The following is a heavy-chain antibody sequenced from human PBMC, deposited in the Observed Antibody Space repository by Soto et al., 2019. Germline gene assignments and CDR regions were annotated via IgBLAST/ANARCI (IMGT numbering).Heavy chain of an antibody. V-gene: IGHV1-69*05. Sequence: SVKVSCKASGGTFSSYAISWVRQAPGQGLEWMGGIIPIFGTADYAQKFQGRVTMTRNTSISTAYMELSSLRSEDTAVYYCAAKRARGYSYGYDYYYGMDVWGQGTTVTVSS. CDR1: GGTFSSYA. CDR2: IIPIFGTA. J-gene: IGHJ6*02. CDR3: AAKRARGYSYGYDYYYGMDV. D-gene: IGHD5-18*01.